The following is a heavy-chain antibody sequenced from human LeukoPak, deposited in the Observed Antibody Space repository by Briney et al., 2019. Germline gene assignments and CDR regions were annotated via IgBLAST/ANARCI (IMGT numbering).Heavy chain of an antibody. J-gene: IGHJ4*02. D-gene: IGHD3-3*01. CDR2: ITTDETT. CDR3: AKDWFATTDY. Sequence: GGSLRLSCAASGFPFSVSWMHWFRQVPGKGLMWVSRITTDETTTYADSVRGRFSISRDNAKNTVYLQMNSLRVEDTAVYYCAKDWFATTDYWGQGTLVTVSS. CDR1: GFPFSVSW. V-gene: IGHV3-74*01.